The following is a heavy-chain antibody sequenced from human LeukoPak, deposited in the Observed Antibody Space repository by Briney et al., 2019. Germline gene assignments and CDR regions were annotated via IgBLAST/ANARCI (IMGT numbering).Heavy chain of an antibody. CDR3: ARGKDYGDCIDY. J-gene: IGHJ4*02. V-gene: IGHV4-38-2*02. D-gene: IGHD4-17*01. CDR1: GYSISSGYY. Sequence: SETLSLTCTVSGYSISSGYYWGWIRQPPGKGLEWIGSIYHSGSTYYNPSLKSRVTISVDTSKNQFSLKLSSVTAADTAVYYCARGKDYGDCIDYWGQGTLVTVSS. CDR2: IYHSGST.